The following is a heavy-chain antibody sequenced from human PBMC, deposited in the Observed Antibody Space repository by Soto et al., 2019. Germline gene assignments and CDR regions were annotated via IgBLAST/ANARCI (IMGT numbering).Heavy chain of an antibody. CDR2: ISGSGGST. CDR1: GFTFNTYA. Sequence: EVQLLESGGGLVQPGGSLRLSCAASGFTFNTYAMSWVRQAPGKGLEWVSAISGSGGSTVYADSVRGRFTISRDNSKNTLFLQMNSLTAEDTAVYYCAKGRTQFDYWGQGTLVTVSS. CDR3: AKGRTQFDY. J-gene: IGHJ4*02. V-gene: IGHV3-23*01.